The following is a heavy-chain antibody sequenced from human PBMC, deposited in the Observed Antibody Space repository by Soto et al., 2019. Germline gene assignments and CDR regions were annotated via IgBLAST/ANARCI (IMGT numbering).Heavy chain of an antibody. CDR3: AKRNRYNFDS. J-gene: IGHJ4*02. D-gene: IGHD1-1*01. Sequence: EVQLLESGGDLVQPGGSLTLSCAASGFTFSAFAMSWVRQAPGKGLEWVSTISEGGGTPFYADSVKGRFTISRDNSKNTLHLQMTTLRAEDTAVYFCAKRNRYNFDSWGQGTLVTVSS. CDR2: ISEGGGTP. V-gene: IGHV3-23*01. CDR1: GFTFSAFA.